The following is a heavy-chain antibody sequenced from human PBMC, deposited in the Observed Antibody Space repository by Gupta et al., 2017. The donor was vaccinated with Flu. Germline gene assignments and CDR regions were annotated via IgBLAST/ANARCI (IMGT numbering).Heavy chain of an antibody. D-gene: IGHD3-9*01. CDR1: GLIFSESA. CDR3: AKGDLLTGRQDY. CDR2: ISSSGANT. Sequence: EVQLLESGGGLVQPGGYLRLSCAASGLIFSESAMSWVRQAPGKGLEWVCSISSSGANTYYADSVKGRFTISRDNSKKTVSVQLNSLRAADTAVYYCAKGDLLTGRQDYWGQGTLVTVSS. V-gene: IGHV3-23*01. J-gene: IGHJ4*02.